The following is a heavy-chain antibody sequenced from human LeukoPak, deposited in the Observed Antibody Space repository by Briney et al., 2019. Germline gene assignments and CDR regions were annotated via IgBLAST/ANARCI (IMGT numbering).Heavy chain of an antibody. CDR2: IYPADSTA. D-gene: IGHD6-13*01. Sequence: GESLKSSCKASGYSFTTYWIGWVHQMPGKGLEWMGIIYPADSTAHYSPSFQGQVTISVDKSINTAYLQWSRLKASDTAMYYCARPGIAADDGKDAFDIWGQGTMVTVSS. V-gene: IGHV5-51*07. J-gene: IGHJ3*02. CDR3: ARPGIAADDGKDAFDI. CDR1: GYSFTTYW.